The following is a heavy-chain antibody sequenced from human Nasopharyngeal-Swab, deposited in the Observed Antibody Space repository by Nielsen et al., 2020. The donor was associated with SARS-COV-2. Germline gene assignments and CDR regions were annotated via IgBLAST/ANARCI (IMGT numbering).Heavy chain of an antibody. V-gene: IGHV4-39*07. CDR2: IYYSGST. CDR1: GGSISSSSYY. D-gene: IGHD2-8*02. J-gene: IGHJ4*02. Sequence: SETLSLTCTVSGGSISSSSYYWGWIRQPPGKGLEWIGSIYYSGSTYYNPSLKSRVTISVDTSKNQFSLKLSSVTAADTAVYYCARDIVLVVYAIYYFDYWGKGTLVTVSS. CDR3: ARDIVLVVYAIYYFDY.